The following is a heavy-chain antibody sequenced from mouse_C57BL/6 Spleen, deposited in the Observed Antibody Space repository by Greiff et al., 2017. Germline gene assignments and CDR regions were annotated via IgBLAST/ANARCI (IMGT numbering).Heavy chain of an antibody. D-gene: IGHD2-3*01. Sequence: EVKLVESGGGLVQPGGSMKLSCVASGFTFSNYWMNWVRQSPEKGLEWVAQIRLKSDNYATHYAESVKGRFTISRDDSKSSVYLQMNNLRAEDTGIYYCTGVYDGYLAWFAYWGQGTLVTVSA. CDR1: GFTFSNYW. V-gene: IGHV6-3*01. CDR3: TGVYDGYLAWFAY. J-gene: IGHJ3*01. CDR2: IRLKSDNYAT.